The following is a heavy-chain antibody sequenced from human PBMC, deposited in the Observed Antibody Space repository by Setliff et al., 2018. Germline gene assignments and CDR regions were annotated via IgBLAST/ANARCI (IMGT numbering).Heavy chain of an antibody. D-gene: IGHD3-10*01. Sequence: SETLSLTCTVSGASIGSGSHYWSWIRQPAGRGLEWIGRIYTSGTTNYSPSLKSRVSISSDTSKNVISLKLNSVTAADTAVYFCARQSGSGSSPYFDFWGQGTLVTVSS. V-gene: IGHV4-61*02. J-gene: IGHJ4*02. CDR1: GASIGSGSHY. CDR3: ARQSGSGSSPYFDF. CDR2: IYTSGTT.